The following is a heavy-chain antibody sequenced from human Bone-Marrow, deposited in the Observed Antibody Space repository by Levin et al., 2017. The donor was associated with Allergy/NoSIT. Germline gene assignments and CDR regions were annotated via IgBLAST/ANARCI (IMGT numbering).Heavy chain of an antibody. V-gene: IGHV3-43D*04. CDR2: ISWDGVRT. CDR3: AKDLSCSSSNCFPPYRHYYMDV. Sequence: PGGSLRLSCAASGFTFDDYAMHWVRHSPGKGLEWVSLISWDGVRTDYADSVKGRFTVSRDNNKNSLYLQMSSLRADDTGLYYCAKDLSCSSSNCFPPYRHYYMDVWGRGTTVTVSS. D-gene: IGHD2-2*01. CDR1: GFTFDDYA. J-gene: IGHJ6*03.